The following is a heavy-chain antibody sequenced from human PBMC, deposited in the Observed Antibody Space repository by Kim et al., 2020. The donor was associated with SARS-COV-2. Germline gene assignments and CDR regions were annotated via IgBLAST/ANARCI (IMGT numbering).Heavy chain of an antibody. J-gene: IGHJ6*01. CDR1: GFTFSSYA. Sequence: GGSLRLSCAASGFTFSSYAMSWVRQAPGKGLEWVSAISSSGGSTYYADSVKGRFTISRDNSKNTLYLQMNSLRAEDTAVYYCEKVRARLLGYYYYGMDVWGQGTTVTVS. V-gene: IGHV3-23*01. D-gene: IGHD2-8*02. CDR2: ISSSGGST. CDR3: EKVRARLLGYYYYGMDV.